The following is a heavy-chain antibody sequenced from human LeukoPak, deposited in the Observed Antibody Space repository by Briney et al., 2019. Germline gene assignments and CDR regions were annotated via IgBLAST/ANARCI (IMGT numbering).Heavy chain of an antibody. J-gene: IGHJ4*02. V-gene: IGHV1-18*01. CDR3: ARDLRVYSGTLVGAY. Sequence: ASVKVSCKASGYTFTSYGISWVRQAPGQGLEWMGWISAYNGNTNYAQKLQGRVTVTTDTSTSTAYMELRSLRSDDTAVYYCARDLRVYSGTLVGAYWGQGTLVTVSS. D-gene: IGHD1-26*01. CDR1: GYTFTSYG. CDR2: ISAYNGNT.